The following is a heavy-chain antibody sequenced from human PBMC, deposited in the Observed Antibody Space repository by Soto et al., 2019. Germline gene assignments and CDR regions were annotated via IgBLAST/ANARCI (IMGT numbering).Heavy chain of an antibody. CDR1: GGSFSGYY. CDR3: ASSRWIYYMDV. V-gene: IGHV4-34*01. Sequence: SETLSLTCAVYGGSFSGYYWSWIRQPPGKGLEWIGEINHSGSTNYNPSLKSRVTISVDTSKNQFSLKLSSVTAADTAVYYCASSRWIYYMDVWGKGTTVTVSS. CDR2: INHSGST. D-gene: IGHD5-12*01. J-gene: IGHJ6*03.